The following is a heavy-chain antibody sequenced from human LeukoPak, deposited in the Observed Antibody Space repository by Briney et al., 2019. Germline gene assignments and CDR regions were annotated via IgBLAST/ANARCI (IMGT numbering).Heavy chain of an antibody. J-gene: IGHJ6*03. CDR1: GGSISSYY. CDR3: SRALFYYYYMDV. V-gene: IGHV4-59*01. CDR2: IYYSGST. Sequence: SETLSLTCTVSGGSISSYYWSWIRQPPGKGLEWIGYIYYSGSTNYNPSLKSRVTISVDTSKNQFSLKLSSVTAADTAVYYCSRALFYYYYMDVWGKGTSVTVSS.